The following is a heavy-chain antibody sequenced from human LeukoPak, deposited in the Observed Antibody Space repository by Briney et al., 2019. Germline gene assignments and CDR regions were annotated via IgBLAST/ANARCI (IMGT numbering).Heavy chain of an antibody. V-gene: IGHV3-11*04. CDR1: GFTFSDYY. D-gene: IGHD2-15*01. CDR3: ARDSEIDNNYCSGGSCYS. Sequence: GGSLRLSCAASGFTFSDYYMSWIRQAPGKGLEWVSYISSSGSTIYYADSVKGRFNISRDNAKNSLYLQMNSLRAEDTAVYYCARDSEIDNNYCSGGSCYSWGQGTLVTVSS. CDR2: ISSSGSTI. J-gene: IGHJ4*02.